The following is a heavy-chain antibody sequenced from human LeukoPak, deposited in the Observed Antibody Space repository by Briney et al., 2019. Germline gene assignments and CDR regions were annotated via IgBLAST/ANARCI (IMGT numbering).Heavy chain of an antibody. D-gene: IGHD3-22*01. J-gene: IGHJ4*02. CDR3: ARGYYYYPN. CDR2: GHYSGST. V-gene: IGHV4-59*01. CDR1: GVSMSSYY. Sequence: PSETLSLTCAVSGVSMSSYYWSWIRQPPGKGLEWIGYGHYSGSTNYNPSLKSRVTISVDSSKSQFSLKLSSVTAADTAVYYCARGYYYYPNWGQGTLVTVSS.